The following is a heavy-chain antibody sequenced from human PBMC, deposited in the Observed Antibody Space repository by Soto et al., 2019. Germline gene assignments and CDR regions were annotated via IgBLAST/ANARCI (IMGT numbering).Heavy chain of an antibody. CDR1: GYTFTSYG. CDR2: ISAYNGNT. CDR3: AGDVPTVTTGGPDY. Sequence: QVQLVQSGVEVEKPGASVKVSCKASGYTFTSYGGSWVRQAPGQGLEWMGWISAYNGNTNYAQKFQGRVTMTTDTSTSTAYMALRSLRSDDTAVYYYAGDVPTVTTGGPDYWGQGTLVTVSS. D-gene: IGHD4-17*01. J-gene: IGHJ4*02. V-gene: IGHV1-18*01.